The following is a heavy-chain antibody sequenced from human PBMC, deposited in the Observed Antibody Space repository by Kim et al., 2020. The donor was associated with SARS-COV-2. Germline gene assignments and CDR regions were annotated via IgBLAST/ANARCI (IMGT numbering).Heavy chain of an antibody. CDR3: TTEVPDTVSPGWYFDF. Sequence: GGSLRLSCAAAGSTFSNYDMHWVRQAAGKGLEWVSAIGSGGQTYYADSVKGRFTIARENAKNFLYLQMKSLTAGDTAGYYCTTEVPDTVSPGWYFDFWGR. CDR1: GSTFSNYD. V-gene: IGHV3-13*01. CDR2: IGSGGQT. J-gene: IGHJ2*01. D-gene: IGHD1-1*01.